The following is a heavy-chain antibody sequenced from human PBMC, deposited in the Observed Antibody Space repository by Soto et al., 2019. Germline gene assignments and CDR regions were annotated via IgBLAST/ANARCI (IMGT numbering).Heavy chain of an antibody. J-gene: IGHJ3*02. CDR3: ARSRSSSFDAFDI. D-gene: IGHD6-6*01. V-gene: IGHV4-31*03. CDR1: GGSISSGGYY. Sequence: QVQLQESGPGLVKPSQTLSLTCTVSGGSISSGGYYWNWIRQYPGKGLEWIGYIYYSGSTYYNPSLKSRVTISVDTSKNQFSLKLSSVTAADTAVYYCARSRSSSFDAFDIWGQGTMVTVSS. CDR2: IYYSGST.